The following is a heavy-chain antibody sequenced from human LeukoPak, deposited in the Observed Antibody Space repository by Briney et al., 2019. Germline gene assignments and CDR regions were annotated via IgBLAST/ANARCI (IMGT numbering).Heavy chain of an antibody. CDR3: ARVPQYYYYYVDV. V-gene: IGHV4-38-2*01. Sequence: SETLSLTCAVSGYSISSGYYWGCIRPPPGKRQERIGSIYHSGSTYYNPSLKRRVTISVDTSKNQFSLKLSSVTAADTAVYYCARVPQYYYYYVDVWGKGTTVTVSS. CDR2: IYHSGST. CDR1: GYSISSGYY. J-gene: IGHJ6*03.